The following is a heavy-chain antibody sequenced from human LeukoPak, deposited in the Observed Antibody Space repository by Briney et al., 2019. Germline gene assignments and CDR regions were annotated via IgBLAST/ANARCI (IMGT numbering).Heavy chain of an antibody. CDR2: ISSTTRTI. Sequence: AGGSLRLSCAASGFTFSSYSMNWVRQAPGKGLDWVSYISSTTRTIYYAESVKGRFTISRDNAKNSLYLQMNGLRAEDTAVYYCAKGQDYGSGTPCGHWGQGTLVTVSS. D-gene: IGHD3-10*01. J-gene: IGHJ4*02. CDR3: AKGQDYGSGTPCGH. V-gene: IGHV3-48*01. CDR1: GFTFSSYS.